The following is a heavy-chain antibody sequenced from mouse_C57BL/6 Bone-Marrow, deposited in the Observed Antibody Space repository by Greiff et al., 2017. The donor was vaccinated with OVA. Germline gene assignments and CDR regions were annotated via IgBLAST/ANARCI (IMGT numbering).Heavy chain of an antibody. J-gene: IGHJ3*01. CDR2: ISSGGGYT. V-gene: IGHV5-6*01. CDR1: GFTFSSYG. D-gene: IGHD2-4*01. CDR3: ASYDYDEGAWFAY. Sequence: EVKLQESGGDLVKPGGSLKLSCAASGFTFSSYGMSWVRQTPDKRLEWVATISSGGGYTYYKDSEKGRFTISRDNAKNTLYLQMSSLKSEDTAMYYCASYDYDEGAWFAYWGQGTLVTVSA.